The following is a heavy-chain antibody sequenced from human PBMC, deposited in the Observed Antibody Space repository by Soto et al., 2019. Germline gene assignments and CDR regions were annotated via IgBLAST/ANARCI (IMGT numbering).Heavy chain of an antibody. D-gene: IGHD3-3*01. Sequence: QVQLQESGPGLVKPSETLSLTCTVSGGSISSYYWSWIRQPAGKGLEWIGRIYTSGSTNYNPSLKSRVTMSVDTSKNQFSLKLSSVTAADTAVYYCARDGPFWSGYYRYYYYYYGMDVWGQGTTVTVSS. V-gene: IGHV4-4*07. J-gene: IGHJ6*02. CDR3: ARDGPFWSGYYRYYYYYYGMDV. CDR2: IYTSGST. CDR1: GGSISSYY.